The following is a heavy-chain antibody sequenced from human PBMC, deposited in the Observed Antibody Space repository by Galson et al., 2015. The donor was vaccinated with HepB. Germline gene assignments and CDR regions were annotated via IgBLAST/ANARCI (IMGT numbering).Heavy chain of an antibody. Sequence: SVKVSCKASGGTFSSYAISWVRQAPGQGLEWMGGIIPIFGTANYAQKFQGRVTITADESTSTAYMELSSLRSEDTAVYYCARARYCSSTSCYARRHGNWFDPWGQGTLVTVSS. CDR1: GGTFSSYA. J-gene: IGHJ5*02. CDR3: ARARYCSSTSCYARRHGNWFDP. V-gene: IGHV1-69*13. CDR2: IIPIFGTA. D-gene: IGHD2-2*01.